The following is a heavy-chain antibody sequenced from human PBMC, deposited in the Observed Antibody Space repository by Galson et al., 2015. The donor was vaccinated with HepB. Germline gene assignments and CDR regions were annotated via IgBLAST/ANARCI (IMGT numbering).Heavy chain of an antibody. CDR1: GGSISNDGYY. CDR3: ARDREGPYYYDTSGYYYVGAAGWFDP. J-gene: IGHJ5*02. V-gene: IGHV4-31*03. D-gene: IGHD3-22*01. Sequence: LTCTVSGGSISNDGYYWSWIRQHPGEGLEWIGYIYYSGSTYYNPSLKSRITISVDTSKNQFSLKLSSVTAADTAIYYCARDREGPYYYDTSGYYYVGAAGWFDPWGQGTLVTVSS. CDR2: IYYSGST.